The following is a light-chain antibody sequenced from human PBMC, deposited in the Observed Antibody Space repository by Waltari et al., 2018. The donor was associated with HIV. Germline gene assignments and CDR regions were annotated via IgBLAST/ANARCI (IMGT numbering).Light chain of an antibody. CDR1: NIGRKS. CDR2: DDS. J-gene: IGLJ2*01. V-gene: IGLV3-21*02. Sequence: SYVLTQPPSASVAPGQTVRITCGGNNIGRKSVHWYQQKPGQAPVLVVYDDSDRSSGIPERFSGTNSGNTATLTISRVEAGDEADYYCQVGDSSSDHPVFGGGTKLTVL. CDR3: QVGDSSSDHPV.